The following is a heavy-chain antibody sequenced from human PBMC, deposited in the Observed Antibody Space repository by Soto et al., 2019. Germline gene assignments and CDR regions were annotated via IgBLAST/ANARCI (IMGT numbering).Heavy chain of an antibody. CDR3: STRAYDTTGYYRFDP. CDR1: VGSFSVHS. CDR2: INHSGRV. Sequence: SETLCITCAFYVGSFSVHSWTWIRQSPGKGLEWIGDINHSGRVNYSPSLKSRVTISLDTSKNQFSLTLSAVTAADTAMYYCSTRAYDTTGYYRFDPWGQGTMVTVSS. D-gene: IGHD3-22*01. V-gene: IGHV4-34*01. J-gene: IGHJ5*01.